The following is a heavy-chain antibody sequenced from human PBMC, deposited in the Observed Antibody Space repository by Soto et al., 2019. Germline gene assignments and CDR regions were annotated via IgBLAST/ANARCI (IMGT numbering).Heavy chain of an antibody. CDR1: GYTLTELS. D-gene: IGHD3-22*01. J-gene: IGHJ5*01. Sequence: ASVKVSCKVSGYTLTELSMHWVRQAPGKGLEWMGGFDPEDGETIYAQKFQGRVTMTEDTSTDTAYMELSSLRSEDTAVYYCATDPNYDSSGYSPGWFDSWGQGTLVTVSS. CDR2: FDPEDGET. CDR3: ATDPNYDSSGYSPGWFDS. V-gene: IGHV1-24*01.